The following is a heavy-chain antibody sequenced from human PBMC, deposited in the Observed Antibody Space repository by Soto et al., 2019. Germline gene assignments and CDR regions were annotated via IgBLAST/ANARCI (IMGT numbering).Heavy chain of an antibody. Sequence: GESLKISCKGSGYSVTSYWSGWVRQMPGKGLEWMGIIYPGDSDTRYSPSFQGQVTISADKSISTAYLQWSSLKASDTAMYYCASGLYGPDYYYYYMDVWGKGTTVTAP. CDR3: ASGLYGPDYYYYYMDV. CDR1: GYSVTSYW. D-gene: IGHD3-10*01. V-gene: IGHV5-51*01. J-gene: IGHJ6*03. CDR2: IYPGDSDT.